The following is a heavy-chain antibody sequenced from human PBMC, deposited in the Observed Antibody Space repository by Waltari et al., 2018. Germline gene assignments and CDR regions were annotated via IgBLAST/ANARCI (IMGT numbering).Heavy chain of an antibody. V-gene: IGHV4-59*01. Sequence: WGWIRQPPGKGLEGIAYIYYSGSTNDNPSLKSRVTISVDTSKNQFSLKLSSVTAADTAVYYCARGSRVAAADWCDPWGQGTLVTVSS. D-gene: IGHD6-25*01. CDR2: IYYSGST. J-gene: IGHJ5*02. CDR3: ARGSRVAAADWCDP.